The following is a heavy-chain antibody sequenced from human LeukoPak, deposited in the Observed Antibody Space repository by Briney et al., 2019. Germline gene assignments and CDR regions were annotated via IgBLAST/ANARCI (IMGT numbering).Heavy chain of an antibody. J-gene: IGHJ4*02. CDR2: IKQDGSEK. Sequence: GGSLRLSCVASGFTFSSYWMSWVRQAPGKGLEWVANIKQDGSEKYYVDSVKGRFTISRDNAKNSLYLQMNSLRAEDTAVYYCARDGSAGDGYNYFGDNFDYWGEGTLVTVSS. D-gene: IGHD5-24*01. CDR1: GFTFSSYW. CDR3: ARDGSAGDGYNYFGDNFDY. V-gene: IGHV3-7*01.